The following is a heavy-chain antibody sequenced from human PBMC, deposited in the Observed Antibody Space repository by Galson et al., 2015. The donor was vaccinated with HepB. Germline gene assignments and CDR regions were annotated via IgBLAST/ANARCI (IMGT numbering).Heavy chain of an antibody. Sequence: SLRLSCAASGLTFSNYWMTWVRQAPGKGLEWVANINEDGSQKSYGDSVKGRFTISRDNGKNSLYLQMNGLRVEDTAVYYCAGLARIPDHWGQGTLVTVSS. CDR3: AGLARIPDH. J-gene: IGHJ4*02. V-gene: IGHV3-7*01. CDR1: GLTFSNYW. CDR2: INEDGSQK. D-gene: IGHD2-15*01.